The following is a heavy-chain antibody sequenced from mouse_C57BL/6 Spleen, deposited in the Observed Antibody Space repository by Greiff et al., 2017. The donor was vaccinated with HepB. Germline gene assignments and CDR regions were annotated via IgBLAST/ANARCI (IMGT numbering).Heavy chain of an antibody. V-gene: IGHV2-5*01. CDR2: IWRGGST. CDR3: AKNGGDYYGSRLMDY. D-gene: IGHD1-1*01. CDR1: GFSLTSYG. J-gene: IGHJ4*01. Sequence: VQLKESGPGLVQPSQSLSITCTVSGFSLTSYGVHWVRQSPGKGLEWLGVIWRGGSTDYNAAFMSRLSITKDNSKSQVFFKMNSLQADDTAIYYCAKNGGDYYGSRLMDYWGQGTSVTVSS.